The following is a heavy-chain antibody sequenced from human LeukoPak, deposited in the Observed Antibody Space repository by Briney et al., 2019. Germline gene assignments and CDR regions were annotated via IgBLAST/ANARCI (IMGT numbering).Heavy chain of an antibody. D-gene: IGHD3-3*01. CDR1: GQNLNTYW. J-gene: IGHJ4*02. V-gene: IGHV3-7*01. Sequence: GSLRLSCAASGQNLNTYWMSWVRQAPGKGLEWVANILRDGSEKYYVDSVKGRFTISRDNAKNSLYLQMNSLRAEDTAVYYCARAENYDFWSGHYNEPFDYWGQGTLVTVSS. CDR2: ILRDGSEK. CDR3: ARAENYDFWSGHYNEPFDY.